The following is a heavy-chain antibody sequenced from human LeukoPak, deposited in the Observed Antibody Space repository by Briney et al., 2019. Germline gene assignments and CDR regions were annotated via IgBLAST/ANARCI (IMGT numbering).Heavy chain of an antibody. CDR2: ISAYNGNT. Sequence: ASVKVSCKASGYTFISYGISWVRQAHGQGLEWMGWISAYNGNTNYAQKLQGRVTMTTDTSTSTAYMELRSLRSDDTAVYYCASSYYYGSGNTVYYGMDVWGQGTTVTVSS. D-gene: IGHD3-10*01. CDR3: ASSYYYGSGNTVYYGMDV. J-gene: IGHJ6*02. V-gene: IGHV1-18*01. CDR1: GYTFISYG.